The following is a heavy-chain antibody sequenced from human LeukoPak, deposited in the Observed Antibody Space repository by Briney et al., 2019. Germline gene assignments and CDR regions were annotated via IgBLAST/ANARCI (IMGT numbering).Heavy chain of an antibody. Sequence: PGGSLRLSCAASGFTFSSYEMNWVRQAPGKGLEWVSYISSSGSTIYYVDSVKGRFTISRDNAKNSLYLQMNSLRAEDTAVYYCASSLIITSQNIVHYFDYWGQGTLVTVSS. CDR1: GFTFSSYE. D-gene: IGHD1-14*01. CDR2: ISSSGSTI. V-gene: IGHV3-48*03. CDR3: ASSLIITSQNIVHYFDY. J-gene: IGHJ4*02.